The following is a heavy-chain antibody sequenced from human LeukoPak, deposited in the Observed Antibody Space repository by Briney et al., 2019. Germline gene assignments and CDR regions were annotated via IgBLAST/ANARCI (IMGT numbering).Heavy chain of an antibody. CDR1: GYSLSELS. V-gene: IGHV1-24*01. CDR3: ATDLLGLAVASFVREIDAFDI. J-gene: IGHJ3*02. Sequence: ASVKVSCKVSGYSLSELSIHWVRQVPGKGLEWMGGFDPEDGETIYAQRFQGRVTMTKDTSTDTAYMELSSLRSEDTAVYYCATDLLGLAVASFVREIDAFDIWSQGTLVTVSS. CDR2: FDPEDGET. D-gene: IGHD6-19*01.